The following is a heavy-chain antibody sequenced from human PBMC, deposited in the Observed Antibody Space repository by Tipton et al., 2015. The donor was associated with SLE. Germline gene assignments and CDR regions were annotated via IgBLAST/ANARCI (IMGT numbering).Heavy chain of an antibody. CDR2: INHSGST. V-gene: IGHV4-34*01. Sequence: TLSLTCAVYGGSFSGYYWSWIHQPPGKGLEWIGEINHSGSTNYNPSLKSRVTISVDTSKNQFSLKLSSVTAADTAVYHCARGLFYVGGGYNWFDPWGQGTLVTVSS. D-gene: IGHD2/OR15-2a*01. CDR1: GGSFSGYY. J-gene: IGHJ5*02. CDR3: ARGLFYVGGGYNWFDP.